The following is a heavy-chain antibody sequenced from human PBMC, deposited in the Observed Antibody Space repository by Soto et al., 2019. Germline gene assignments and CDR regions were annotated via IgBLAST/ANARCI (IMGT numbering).Heavy chain of an antibody. CDR2: IYYSGST. CDR1: GGSISSSSYY. Sequence: SETLSLTCTVSGGSISSSSYYWGWIRQPPGKGLEWIGSIYYSGSTYYNPSLKSRVTISVDTSKNQFSLELSSVTAADTAVYYCARGNYDFWRFYYYGMAVWGQGPTVT. V-gene: IGHV4-39*01. D-gene: IGHD3-3*01. CDR3: ARGNYDFWRFYYYGMAV. J-gene: IGHJ6*02.